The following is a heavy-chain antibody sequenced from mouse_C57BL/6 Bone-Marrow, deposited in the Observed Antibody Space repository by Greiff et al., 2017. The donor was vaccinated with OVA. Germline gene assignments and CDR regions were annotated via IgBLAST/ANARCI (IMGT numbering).Heavy chain of an antibody. J-gene: IGHJ3*01. CDR1: GYTFTSYW. CDR3: ARGRWLLPWFAY. V-gene: IGHV1-53*01. D-gene: IGHD2-3*01. CDR2: INPSNGGT. Sequence: QVQLQQPGTELVKPGASVKLSCKASGYTFTSYWMHWVKQRPGQGLEWIGNINPSNGGTNYNEKFKSKATLTVDKSSSTAYMPLSSLTSEDSAVYYCARGRWLLPWFAYWGQGTLVTVSA.